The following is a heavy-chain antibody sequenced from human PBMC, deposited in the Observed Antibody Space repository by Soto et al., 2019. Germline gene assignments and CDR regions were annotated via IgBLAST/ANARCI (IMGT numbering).Heavy chain of an antibody. D-gene: IGHD1-26*01. CDR2: IYYSGST. V-gene: IGHV4-31*03. J-gene: IGHJ6*02. CDR3: ARGGVGATTDYYYYGMDV. Sequence: SETLSLTCTVSGGSISSGGYYWNWIRQHPGKGLEWIGCIYYSGSTYYNPSLKSRVTISVDTSKNQFSLKLSSVTAADTAVYYCARGGVGATTDYYYYGMDVWGQGTTVTVSS. CDR1: GGSISSGGYY.